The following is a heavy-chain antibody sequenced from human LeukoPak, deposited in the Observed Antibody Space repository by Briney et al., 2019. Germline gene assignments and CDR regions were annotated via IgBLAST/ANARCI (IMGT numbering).Heavy chain of an antibody. Sequence: GGSLRLSCAASGFTFSAYSMNWVRQAPGKGLEWVSSITSSSTYIYYADLVKGRFIISRDNAKNSLYLQMGSLRAEDTAVYYCARGSCSSTNCPSFDYWGQGTLVTVSS. CDR2: ITSSSTYI. J-gene: IGHJ4*02. CDR3: ARGSCSSTNCPSFDY. CDR1: GFTFSAYS. D-gene: IGHD2-2*01. V-gene: IGHV3-21*01.